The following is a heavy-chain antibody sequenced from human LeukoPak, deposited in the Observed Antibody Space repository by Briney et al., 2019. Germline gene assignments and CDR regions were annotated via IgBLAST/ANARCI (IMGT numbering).Heavy chain of an antibody. Sequence: PSETLSLTCTVSGGSISSGDYYWSWIRQPPGKGLEWIGYIYYSGSTYYNPSLKSRVTISVDTSKNQFSLKLSSVTAADTAVYYCARGSPYGRNGFDPWGQGTLVTVSS. V-gene: IGHV4-30-4*08. CDR3: ARGSPYGRNGFDP. D-gene: IGHD3-10*01. J-gene: IGHJ5*02. CDR2: IYYSGST. CDR1: GGSISSGDYY.